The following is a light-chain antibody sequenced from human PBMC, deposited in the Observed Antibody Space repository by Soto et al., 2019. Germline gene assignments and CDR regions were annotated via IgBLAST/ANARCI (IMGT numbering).Light chain of an antibody. CDR3: QQYLSARLT. CDR2: RAS. V-gene: IGKV4-1*01. CDR1: QSILNSSNNKIH. Sequence: DFVMTQSPDSLAVSLGERATINCKSSQSILNSSNNKIHLAWYQQKPGQPPKLIIYRASTREPGVPDRFSGSGSETECTLTISSLQAEDVAAYYCQQYLSARLTFGRGTKVEI. J-gene: IGKJ4*01.